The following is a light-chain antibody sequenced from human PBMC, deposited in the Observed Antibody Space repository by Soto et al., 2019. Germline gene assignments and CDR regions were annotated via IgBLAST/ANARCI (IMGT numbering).Light chain of an antibody. CDR2: GNS. J-gene: IGLJ7*02. Sequence: QSVLTQPPSVSGAPVQRVTISCTGSSSNIGAGYDVHWYQQLPGTAPKLLIYGNSNRPSGVPDRFSGSKSDTSASLAITGLQAEDEADDYCQSSDTIHPEGHLVFGGRIQLTAL. CDR1: SSNIGAGYD. CDR3: QSSDTIHPEGHLV. V-gene: IGLV1-40*01.